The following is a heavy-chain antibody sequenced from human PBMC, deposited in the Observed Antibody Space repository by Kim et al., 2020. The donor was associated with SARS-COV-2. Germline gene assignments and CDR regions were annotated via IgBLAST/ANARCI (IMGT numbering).Heavy chain of an antibody. CDR2: INPDGSIA. CDR3: ATNLHYAFDI. V-gene: IGHV3-74*01. CDR1: GFIFTNSW. Sequence: GGSLRLSCAASGFIFTNSWMHWVRQAPGKGLVWVSLINPDGSIAPYADSVKGRFTISRDNAKNTAYLQINSLRAEDTAIYYCATNLHYAFDICGQGTMVT. J-gene: IGHJ3*02.